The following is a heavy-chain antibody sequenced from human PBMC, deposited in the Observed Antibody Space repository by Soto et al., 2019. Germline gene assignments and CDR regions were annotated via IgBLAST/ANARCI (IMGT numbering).Heavy chain of an antibody. Sequence: PSETLSLTCTVSGGSISSGGYYWSWIRQHPGKGLEWIGYIYYSGSTYYNPSLKSRVTISVDTSKNQFSQKLSSVTAADTAVYYCARHPYYYGSGSYYNRKGYYGMDVWGQGTTVTVSS. CDR3: ARHPYYYGSGSYYNRKGYYGMDV. J-gene: IGHJ6*02. D-gene: IGHD3-10*01. V-gene: IGHV4-31*03. CDR2: IYYSGST. CDR1: GGSISSGGYY.